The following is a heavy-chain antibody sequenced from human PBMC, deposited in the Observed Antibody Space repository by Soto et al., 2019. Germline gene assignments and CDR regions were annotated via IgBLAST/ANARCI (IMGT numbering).Heavy chain of an antibody. V-gene: IGHV3-23*01. Sequence: PGGSLRLSCAASGFTFSNYAMNWVRQAPGKGLEWVSAISSSADSTYHADSGKGRFTISRDNSKNTLSLQMDSLRAEDTAVYYCARGLGYCSSSSCPLDYWCRGTLVTVSS. CDR1: GFTFSNYA. CDR3: ARGLGYCSSSSCPLDY. J-gene: IGHJ4*02. D-gene: IGHD2-2*01. CDR2: ISSSADST.